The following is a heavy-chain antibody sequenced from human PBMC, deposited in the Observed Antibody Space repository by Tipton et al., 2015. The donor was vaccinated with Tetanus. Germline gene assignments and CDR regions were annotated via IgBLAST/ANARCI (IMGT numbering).Heavy chain of an antibody. V-gene: IGHV3-21*01. CDR3: ARENGGHDYYYYYGMDV. CDR1: GFTFTSYA. CDR2: ISSSSSYI. D-gene: IGHD4-23*01. J-gene: IGHJ6*02. Sequence: SLRLSCAASGFTFTSYAMNWVRQAPGKGLEWVSSISSSSSYIYYADSVKGRFTISRDNAKNSLYLQMNSLRAEDTAVYYCARENGGHDYYYYYGMDVWGQGTLVAVSS.